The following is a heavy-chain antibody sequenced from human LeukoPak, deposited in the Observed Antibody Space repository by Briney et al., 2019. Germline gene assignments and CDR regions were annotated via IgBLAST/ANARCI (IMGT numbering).Heavy chain of an antibody. CDR2: VHCGGTT. J-gene: IGHJ6*03. Sequence: SETLSLTCTVSGGSICPYYWTWIRQSAAKGLEYIGRVHCGGTTNYNPSLASRLTLSVDTSKNQVSLKLSSVTAADTAVYYCARDSPDGYTLEHYYYHMDVWGKGTTVTVSS. CDR3: ARDSPDGYTLEHYYYHMDV. V-gene: IGHV4-4*07. CDR1: GGSICPYY. D-gene: IGHD5-18*01.